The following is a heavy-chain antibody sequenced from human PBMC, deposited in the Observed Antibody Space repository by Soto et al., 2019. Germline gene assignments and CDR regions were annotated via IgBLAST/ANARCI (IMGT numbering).Heavy chain of an antibody. Sequence: QVQLVQSGAEVKKPGSSVKVSCKASGGTFSIYAVSWVRQAPGQGLEWMGGIIPIIGTRNYAQRFQGRITITGEESTSTAYMELGSLKSEDTAVYYCARDLGSGYDPGDYWGQGTLVTVSS. CDR3: ARDLGSGYDPGDY. J-gene: IGHJ4*02. D-gene: IGHD5-12*01. CDR1: GGTFSIYA. CDR2: IIPIIGTR. V-gene: IGHV1-69*12.